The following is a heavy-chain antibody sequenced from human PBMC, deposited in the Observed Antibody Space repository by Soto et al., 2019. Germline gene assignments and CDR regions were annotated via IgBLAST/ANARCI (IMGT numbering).Heavy chain of an antibody. D-gene: IGHD3-10*01. CDR1: GGSISSSNW. Sequence: QVQLQESGPGLVKPSGTLSLTCAVSGGSISSSNWWSWGRQPPGKGLEWIGEIYHSGSTNYNPSRESRVAIAVDKSKNQFSLKLSSVTAADTAVYYCAGVKASGVNFDYWGQGTLVTVSS. CDR2: IYHSGST. V-gene: IGHV4-4*02. J-gene: IGHJ4*02. CDR3: AGVKASGVNFDY.